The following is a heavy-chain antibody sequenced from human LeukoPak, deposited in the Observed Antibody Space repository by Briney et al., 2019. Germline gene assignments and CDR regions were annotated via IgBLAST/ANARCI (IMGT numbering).Heavy chain of an antibody. J-gene: IGHJ4*02. CDR3: AKDLLLYYFDY. D-gene: IGHD3-10*01. Sequence: PGGSLRLFCAASGFTFSSHGMHWVRQAPGKGLEWVAFIRYDGRNKYYADSVKGRFTISRDNSKNMLYLQMNSLRAEDTAVYYCAKDLLLYYFDYWGQGTLVTVSS. CDR1: GFTFSSHG. CDR2: IRYDGRNK. V-gene: IGHV3-30*02.